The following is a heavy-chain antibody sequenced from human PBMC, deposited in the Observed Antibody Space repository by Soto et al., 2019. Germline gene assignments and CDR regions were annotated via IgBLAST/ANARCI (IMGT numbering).Heavy chain of an antibody. CDR3: AKQHYDSSGLLDH. CDR2: ISYDGSNK. J-gene: IGHJ4*02. V-gene: IGHV3-30*18. Sequence: QVQLVESGGGVVQPGRSLRLSCVASGFTYSSYVMHWVRQAPGKGLEWVAAISYDGSNKYYADSVKGRFTISRDNSKNTLFLQMNSLRAEDTAVYFCAKQHYDSSGLLDHWGQGALVTVSS. D-gene: IGHD3-22*01. CDR1: GFTYSSYV.